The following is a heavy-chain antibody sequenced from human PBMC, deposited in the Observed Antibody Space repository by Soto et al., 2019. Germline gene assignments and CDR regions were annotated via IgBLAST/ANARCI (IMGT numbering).Heavy chain of an antibody. J-gene: IGHJ4*02. D-gene: IGHD6-19*01. CDR2: ISGSGGST. V-gene: IGHV3-23*01. CDR1: GVTFSSYA. Sequence: GGPLRLSCAASGVTFSSYAMSWVRQDPGKGLEWVSAISGSGGSTYYADSVKGRFTISRDNSKNTLYLQMNSLRAEDTAVYYCANSPEKYSSGWYEVAVLYWGQGTLVTVSS. CDR3: ANSPEKYSSGWYEVAVLY.